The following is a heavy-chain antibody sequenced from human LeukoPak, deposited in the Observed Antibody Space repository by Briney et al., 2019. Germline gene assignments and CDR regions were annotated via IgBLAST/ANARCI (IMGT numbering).Heavy chain of an antibody. Sequence: TGGSLRLSCVASGFTFSNYGMHWVRQAPGKGLEWVALISYDGSNKYYADSMKGRFTISRDNSKNTLYVEMNSLRAEDTAVYYCAKDDYSRGLNFDYGGQGTLVTVSS. CDR2: ISYDGSNK. CDR1: GFTFSNYG. CDR3: AKDDYSRGLNFDY. J-gene: IGHJ4*02. D-gene: IGHD6-19*01. V-gene: IGHV3-30*18.